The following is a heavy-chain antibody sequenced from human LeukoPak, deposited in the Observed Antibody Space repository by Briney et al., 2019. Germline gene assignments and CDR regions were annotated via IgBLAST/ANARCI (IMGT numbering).Heavy chain of an antibody. CDR2: IYYSGST. CDR3: AGGTRSYDFWSVRGSWFDP. CDR1: GGSISSGGYY. J-gene: IGHJ5*02. D-gene: IGHD3-3*01. Sequence: TLSLTCTVSGGSISSGGYYWSWIRQHPGKGLEWIGYIYYSGSTYYNPSLKSRVTISVDTSKNQFSLKLSSVTAADTAVYYCAGGTRSYDFWSVRGSWFDPWGQGTLVTVSS. V-gene: IGHV4-31*03.